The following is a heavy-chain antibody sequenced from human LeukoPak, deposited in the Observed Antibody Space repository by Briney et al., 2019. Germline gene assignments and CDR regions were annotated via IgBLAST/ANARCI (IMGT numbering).Heavy chain of an antibody. D-gene: IGHD3-22*01. CDR1: GGSISSSNW. CDR3: AHSSGYYHGRYFDY. Sequence: SETLSLTCAVSGGSISSSNWWSWVRQPPGKGLEWIGEIYHSGSTNYNPSLKSRVTISVDKSKNQFSLKLSSVTAADTAVYYCAHSSGYYHGRYFDYWGQGTLVTVSS. CDR2: IYHSGST. V-gene: IGHV4-4*02. J-gene: IGHJ4*02.